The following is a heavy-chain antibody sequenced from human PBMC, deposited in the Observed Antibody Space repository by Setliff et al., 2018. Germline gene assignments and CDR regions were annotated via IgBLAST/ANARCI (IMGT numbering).Heavy chain of an antibody. CDR3: VPHPNAYNDF. CDR2: IRYDGSNK. D-gene: IGHD1-1*01. Sequence: LRLSCAASGFTFSSYGMHWVRQAPGKGLEWVAFIRYDGSNKYYADSVKGRFTISRDNSKNTLYLQMNSLRPEDTAIYYCVPHPNAYNDFWGQGTLVTVSS. CDR1: GFTFSSYG. J-gene: IGHJ4*02. V-gene: IGHV3-30*02.